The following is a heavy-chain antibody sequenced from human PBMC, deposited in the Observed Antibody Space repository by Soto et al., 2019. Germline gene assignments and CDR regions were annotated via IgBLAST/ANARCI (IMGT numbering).Heavy chain of an antibody. J-gene: IGHJ1*01. CDR2: IYESGST. D-gene: IGHD6-13*01. Sequence: PSETLSLTCAVSGVSISTANWWRWVRQPPGKGLERIGEIYESGSTNYNPSIKSRVAISLDKSKNQFSLKLSSVTAADTAVYYCARGGSSCWRRLFHHWGQGTLVTVSS. CDR3: ARGGSSCWRRLFHH. V-gene: IGHV4-4*02. CDR1: GVSISTANW.